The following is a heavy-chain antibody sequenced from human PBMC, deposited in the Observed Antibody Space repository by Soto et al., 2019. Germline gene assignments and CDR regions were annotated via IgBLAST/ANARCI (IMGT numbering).Heavy chain of an antibody. V-gene: IGHV2-5*01. Sequence: QITLTESGPTLVNPTQTLTLTCNFSGFAFSTSGVGVGWIRQPPGKALEWLALIYWNDNQRYSPSLKSRLTISADTARNRVLLTMTNMDPVDTATYYCAHRRLVYPSFDYWGQGTLVAVSS. CDR1: GFAFSTSGVG. CDR3: AHRRLVYPSFDY. J-gene: IGHJ4*02. CDR2: IYWNDNQ.